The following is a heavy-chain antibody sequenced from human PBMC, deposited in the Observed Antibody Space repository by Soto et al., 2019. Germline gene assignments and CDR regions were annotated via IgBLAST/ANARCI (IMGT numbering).Heavy chain of an antibody. D-gene: IGHD5-12*01. J-gene: IGHJ6*02. Sequence: SETLSLTCTVSGGSISSYYWSWIRQPPGKGLEWIGYIYYSGSTNYNPSLKSGVTISVATSKNQFSLKLSSVTAADTAGYYCARGGGYDKYYYYYGMDVWGQGTTVTVSS. V-gene: IGHV4-59*01. CDR3: ARGGGYDKYYYYYGMDV. CDR1: GGSISSYY. CDR2: IYYSGST.